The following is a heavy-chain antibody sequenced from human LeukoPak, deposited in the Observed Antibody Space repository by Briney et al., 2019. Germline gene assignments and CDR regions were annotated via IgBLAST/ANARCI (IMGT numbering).Heavy chain of an antibody. Sequence: GGSLRLSCAASGFTFSSYSMNWVRQAPGKGLEWVSSISSSSSYIYYADSMKGRFTISRDNAKNSLYLQMNSLRAEDTAAYYCARGTLSRFDYWGQGTLVTVSS. CDR2: ISSSSSYI. J-gene: IGHJ4*02. CDR3: ARGTLSRFDY. V-gene: IGHV3-21*01. CDR1: GFTFSSYS.